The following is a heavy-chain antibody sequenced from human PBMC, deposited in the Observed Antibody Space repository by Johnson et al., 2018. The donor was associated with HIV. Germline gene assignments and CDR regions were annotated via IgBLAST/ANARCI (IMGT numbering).Heavy chain of an antibody. D-gene: IGHD3-16*01. J-gene: IGHJ3*02. V-gene: IGHV3-20*04. CDR1: GFTFNDYG. CDR2: INWNGGST. CDR3: ARSPTDGWVSSAFDI. Sequence: VQLVESGGGVVRPGWSLRLSCAASGFTFNDYGMTWVRQAPGKGLEWVSGINWNGGSTGYADSVKGRFTISRDNAKNSLYLQMNSLRAEDTALYYCARSPTDGWVSSAFDIWGQGTMVTVSS.